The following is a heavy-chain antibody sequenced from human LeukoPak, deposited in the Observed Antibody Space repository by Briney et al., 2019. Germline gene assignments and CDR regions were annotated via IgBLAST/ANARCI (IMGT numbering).Heavy chain of an antibody. CDR3: ARHSRYQTVYFDY. CDR1: GYSFTSYW. J-gene: IGHJ4*02. CDR2: IYPGDSDT. D-gene: IGHD2-2*01. V-gene: IGHV5-51*01. Sequence: GESLKISCKGSGYSFTSYWIGWVRQMPGKGLEWMGIIYPGDSDTRYSPSFQGQVTISADKSISTAYLQWSSLKASDIAMYYCARHSRYQTVYFDYWGQGTLVTVSS.